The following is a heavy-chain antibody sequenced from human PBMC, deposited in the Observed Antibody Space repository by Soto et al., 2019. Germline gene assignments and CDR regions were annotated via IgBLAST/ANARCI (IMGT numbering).Heavy chain of an antibody. CDR3: AKVSSSGWHGDSFDY. CDR2: ISGSDGTT. D-gene: IGHD6-19*01. J-gene: IGHJ4*02. CDR1: GFTFGTYA. V-gene: IGHV3-23*01. Sequence: PGGSLRLSCAASGFTFGTYAMSWVCQAPGKGLEWVSSISGSDGTTYYADSVKGRFSISRDKSKNTLYLQMNSLRAEDTAIYYCAKVSSSGWHGDSFDYWGQGTLVTVSS.